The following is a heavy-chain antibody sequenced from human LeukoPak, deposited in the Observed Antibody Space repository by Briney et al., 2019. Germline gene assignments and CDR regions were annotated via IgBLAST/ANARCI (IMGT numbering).Heavy chain of an antibody. CDR2: ISGGGGSI. CDR1: GFTFSSYA. CDR3: ARRPYDSTLHFDY. Sequence: GGSLRPSCAASGFTFSSYAMSWVRQAPGKGLEWLSAISGGGGSIYYADSVKGRFTISRDNSKNALYLQMNSLRAEDTAVYYCARRPYDSTLHFDYWGQGTLVTVSS. V-gene: IGHV3-23*01. J-gene: IGHJ4*02. D-gene: IGHD5-12*01.